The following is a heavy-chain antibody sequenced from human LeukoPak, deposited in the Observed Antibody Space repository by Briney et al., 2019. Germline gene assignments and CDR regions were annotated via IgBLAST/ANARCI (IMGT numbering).Heavy chain of an antibody. Sequence: GGSLRLSCATSGFTFSGHSMSWVRQAPGKGLEWVSSITSTATHTYYADSVKGRFTISRDNAKNSLILQTSSLTVADTGIYYCARDSGYNAFDIWGQGTMVTDSS. J-gene: IGHJ3*02. CDR3: ARDSGYNAFDI. CDR2: ITSTATHT. CDR1: GFTFSGHS. D-gene: IGHD5-12*01. V-gene: IGHV3-21*01.